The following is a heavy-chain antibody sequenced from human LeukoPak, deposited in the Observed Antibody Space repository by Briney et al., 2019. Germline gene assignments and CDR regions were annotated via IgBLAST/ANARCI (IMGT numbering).Heavy chain of an antibody. V-gene: IGHV4-59*01. CDR2: IYYSGST. CDR3: ARDSYGLDYYYYYMDV. Sequence: SETLSLTCTVSGGSISSYYWSWIRQPPGKGLEWIGYIYYSGSTNYNPSLKSRVTISVDTSKNQFSLKLSSVTAADTAVYYCARDSYGLDYYYYYMDVWGKGTTVTVSS. J-gene: IGHJ6*03. D-gene: IGHD5-18*01. CDR1: GGSISSYY.